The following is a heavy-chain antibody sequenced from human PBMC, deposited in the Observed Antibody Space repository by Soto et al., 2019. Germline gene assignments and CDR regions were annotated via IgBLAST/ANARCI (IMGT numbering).Heavy chain of an antibody. V-gene: IGHV4-61*08. CDR2: IYYTGST. CDR3: ARETVTTESPYYYYYMDV. CDR1: GGSISSGGYY. J-gene: IGHJ6*03. Sequence: TSETLSLTCTVSGGSISSGGYYWSWIRQPPGEGLEWIGYIYYTGSTNYNPSLKSRATISVDTSKNQFSLKLSSVTAADTAVYYFARETVTTESPYYYYYMDVWGKGTTVTVSS. D-gene: IGHD4-17*01.